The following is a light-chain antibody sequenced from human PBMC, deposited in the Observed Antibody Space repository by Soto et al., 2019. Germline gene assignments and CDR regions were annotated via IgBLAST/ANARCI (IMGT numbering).Light chain of an antibody. CDR2: GAS. V-gene: IGKV3-20*01. CDR3: HQYGSSAWT. J-gene: IGKJ1*01. CDR1: QSVSSSY. Sequence: EIVLTQSPGTLSLSPGERGTLSCRASQSVSSSYLAWHQQKPGQAPRLLIYGASSRATGIPDRFSGSGSGTDFTLTISRLEPEDFAVYYCHQYGSSAWTFGQGTKVDIK.